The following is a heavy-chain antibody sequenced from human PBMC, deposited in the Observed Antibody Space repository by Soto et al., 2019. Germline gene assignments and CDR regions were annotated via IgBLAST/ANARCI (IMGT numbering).Heavy chain of an antibody. V-gene: IGHV3-23*01. CDR1: GFTFSTYA. Sequence: QPGGSLRLSCAASGFTFSTYAMSWVRQSPGKGLEWVSTITSSGTSTYYADSVKGRFTISRDNSKITLSVQMNSLRAEDTAIYYCVRVRVAGTAYFDYWGQGTPVTVSS. CDR2: ITSSGTST. CDR3: VRVRVAGTAYFDY. J-gene: IGHJ4*02. D-gene: IGHD1-7*01.